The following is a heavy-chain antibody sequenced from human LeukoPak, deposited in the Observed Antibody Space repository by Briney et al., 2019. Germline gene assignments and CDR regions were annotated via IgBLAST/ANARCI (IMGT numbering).Heavy chain of an antibody. CDR2: IYHSGST. Sequence: SETLSLTCTVSGGSISSGGYYWSWIRQPPGKGLEWIGYIYHSGSTYYNPSLKSRVTISVDRSKNQFSLKLSSVTAADTAVYYCARETIAAAGQLLFDYWGQGTLVTVSS. V-gene: IGHV4-30-2*01. CDR3: ARETIAAAGQLLFDY. CDR1: GGSISSGGYY. D-gene: IGHD6-13*01. J-gene: IGHJ4*02.